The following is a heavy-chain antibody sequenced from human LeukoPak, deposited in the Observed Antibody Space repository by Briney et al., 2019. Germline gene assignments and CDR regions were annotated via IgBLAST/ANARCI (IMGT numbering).Heavy chain of an antibody. CDR2: IRYDGSNK. J-gene: IGHJ6*03. Sequence: GGSLRLSCAASGFTFSSYGMHWVRQAPGKGLEWVAFIRYDGSNKYYADSVKGRFTISRDNSKNTLYLQMNSLRAEDTAVYYCAKVGQPLWYYYMDVWGKGATVTVSS. D-gene: IGHD2-21*01. CDR1: GFTFSSYG. V-gene: IGHV3-30*02. CDR3: AKVGQPLWYYYMDV.